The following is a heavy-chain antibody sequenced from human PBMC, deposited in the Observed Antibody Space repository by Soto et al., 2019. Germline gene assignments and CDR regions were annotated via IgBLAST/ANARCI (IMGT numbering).Heavy chain of an antibody. J-gene: IGHJ6*02. D-gene: IGHD2-2*01. V-gene: IGHV5-10-1*01. CDR1: GYSFTSYW. CDR2: IDPSDSYT. CDR3: AREYCSSTSCFPPLGV. Sequence: PGDSLKISGKGSGYSFTSYWISWVRQMPGKGLEWMGRIDPSDSYTNYSPSFQGHVTISADKSISTAYLQWSSLKASDTAMYYCAREYCSSTSCFPPLGVWGQGTTVTVSS.